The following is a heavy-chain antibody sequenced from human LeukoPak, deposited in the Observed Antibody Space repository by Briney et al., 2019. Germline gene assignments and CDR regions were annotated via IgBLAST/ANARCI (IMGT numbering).Heavy chain of an antibody. J-gene: IGHJ4*02. V-gene: IGHV3-66*02. D-gene: IGHD2-2*01. Sequence: PGGSLRLSCAASGFTFSSYSMNWVRQAPGKRLEWVSVIYSGGSTYYADSVKGRFTISRDNSKNTLYLQMNSLRAEDTAVYYCARGGVVPAAILSYWGQGTLVTVSS. CDR1: GFTFSSYS. CDR3: ARGGVVPAAILSY. CDR2: IYSGGST.